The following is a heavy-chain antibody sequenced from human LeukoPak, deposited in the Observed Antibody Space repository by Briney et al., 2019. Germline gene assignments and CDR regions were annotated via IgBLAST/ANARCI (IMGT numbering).Heavy chain of an antibody. D-gene: IGHD3-22*01. V-gene: IGHV4-34*01. CDR1: GGSISSYY. CDR2: INHSGST. Sequence: SETLSLTCTVSGGSISSYYWSWIRQPPGKGLEWIGEINHSGSTNYNPSLKSRVTISVDTSKNQFSLKLSSVTAADTAVYYCARRRGYYDYWGQGTLVTVSS. CDR3: ARRRGYYDY. J-gene: IGHJ4*02.